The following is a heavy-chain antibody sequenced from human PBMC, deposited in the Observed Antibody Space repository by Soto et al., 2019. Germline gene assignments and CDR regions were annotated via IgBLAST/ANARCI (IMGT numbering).Heavy chain of an antibody. D-gene: IGHD3-22*01. Sequence: QVQLVESGGGVVQPGRSLRLSCAASGFTFSSYGMHWVRQAPGKGLEWVAVISYDGSNKYYADSVKGRFTISRDNSKNTRYLQMNSLRAEDTAVYYCAKGYYYDSSGYYPIDYWGQGTLVTVSS. CDR3: AKGYYYDSSGYYPIDY. CDR1: GFTFSSYG. V-gene: IGHV3-30*18. J-gene: IGHJ4*02. CDR2: ISYDGSNK.